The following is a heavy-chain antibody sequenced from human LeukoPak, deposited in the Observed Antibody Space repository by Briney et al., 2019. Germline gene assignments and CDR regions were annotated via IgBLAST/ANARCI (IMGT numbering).Heavy chain of an antibody. J-gene: IGHJ4*02. Sequence: PGGSRRLSCAASGFIFSHYTMTWVRQAPGKGLEWVSSINGSGDATKYADSAMGRFTVSRDNSKNTVSLQMNSLRAEDTAVYYCVKSDCGSDGCKLLSFWGQGTLVRVSS. CDR2: INGSGDAT. D-gene: IGHD2-21*01. V-gene: IGHV3-23*01. CDR1: GFIFSHYT. CDR3: VKSDCGSDGCKLLSF.